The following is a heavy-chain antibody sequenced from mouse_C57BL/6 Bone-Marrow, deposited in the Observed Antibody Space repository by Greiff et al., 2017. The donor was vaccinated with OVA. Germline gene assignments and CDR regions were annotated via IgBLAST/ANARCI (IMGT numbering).Heavy chain of an antibody. D-gene: IGHD1-1*01. J-gene: IGHJ4*01. CDR3: ARTVVATGDYAMDY. V-gene: IGHV1-58*01. CDR1: GYTFTSYG. Sequence: VQLKESGAELVRPGSSVKMSCKTSGYTFTSYGINWVKQRPGQGLEWIGYIYIGNGYTEYNEKFKGKATLTSDTSSSTAYMQLSSLTSEDSAIYFCARTVVATGDYAMDYWGQGTSVTVSS. CDR2: IYIGNGYT.